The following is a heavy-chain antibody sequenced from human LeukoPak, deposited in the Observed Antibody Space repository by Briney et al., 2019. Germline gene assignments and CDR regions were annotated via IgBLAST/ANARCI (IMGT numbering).Heavy chain of an antibody. J-gene: IGHJ5*02. CDR2: ISGSGGST. Sequence: GGSLRLSWAAAGFTFSSYAMSWVRQAPGKGLEWVSAISGSGGSTYYADSVKGRFTISRDNAKNSLHLQMNSLRAEDMGLYYCAKDAGSGWYHWFDPWGQGTLVTVSS. CDR3: AKDAGSGWYHWFDP. V-gene: IGHV3-23*01. CDR1: GFTFSSYA. D-gene: IGHD6-19*01.